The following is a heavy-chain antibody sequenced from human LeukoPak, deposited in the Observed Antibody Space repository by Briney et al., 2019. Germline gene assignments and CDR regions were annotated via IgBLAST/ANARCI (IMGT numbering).Heavy chain of an antibody. CDR3: ARGRYCSSTSCYTWVYYYYYGMDV. J-gene: IGHJ6*02. D-gene: IGHD2-2*02. Sequence: GGSLRLSCAASGFTFSNAWMSWVRQAPGKGLEWVGRIKSKTDGGTTDYAAPVKGRFTISRDDSKNTLYLQMNSLRAEDTAVYYCARGRYCSSTSCYTWVYYYYYGMDVWGQGTTVTVSS. CDR2: IKSKTDGGTT. CDR1: GFTFSNAW. V-gene: IGHV3-15*01.